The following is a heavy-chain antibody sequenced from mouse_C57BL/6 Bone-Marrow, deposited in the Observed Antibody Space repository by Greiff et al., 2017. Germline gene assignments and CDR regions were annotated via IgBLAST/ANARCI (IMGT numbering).Heavy chain of an antibody. CDR2: IYTSDSET. J-gene: IGHJ2*01. CDR1: GYTFTSYW. Sequence: QVQLQQPGAELVRPGSSVKLSCKASGYTFTSYWMDWVKQRPGQGLEWIGNIYTSDSETHYNQKFKDKATLTVDKPSSTAYMQLSSLTSEDSAVYYCARTAFDYWGQGTTLTGSS. CDR3: ARTAFDY. V-gene: IGHV1-61*01.